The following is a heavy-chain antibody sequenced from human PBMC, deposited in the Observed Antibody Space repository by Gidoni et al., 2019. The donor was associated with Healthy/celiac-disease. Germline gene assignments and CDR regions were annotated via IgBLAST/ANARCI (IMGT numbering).Heavy chain of an antibody. V-gene: IGHV1-18*01. CDR1: GYTFTSYG. Sequence: QVQLVQSGAEVNNPGASVQISCKASGYTFTSYGISGVRQAPGQGLECMGWISAYNGNTNDAQKLQGRVTMTTDTATSTAYMELRSLRSDDTAVYYCARRSPTDHRRRGDFDYWGQGTMVTVSS. CDR3: ARRSPTDHRRRGDFDY. J-gene: IGHJ4*02. D-gene: IGHD1-26*01. CDR2: ISAYNGNT.